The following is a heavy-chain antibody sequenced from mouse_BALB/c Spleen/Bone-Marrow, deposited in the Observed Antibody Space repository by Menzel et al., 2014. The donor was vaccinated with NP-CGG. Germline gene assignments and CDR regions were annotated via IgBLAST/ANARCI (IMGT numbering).Heavy chain of an antibody. D-gene: IGHD2-2*01. V-gene: IGHV1-7*01. CDR1: GYTFTSYW. J-gene: IGHJ3*01. Sequence: VKLVESGAELAKPGASVKMSCEASGYTFTSYWMHWVKQRPGQGLEWIGYINPSTGYTEYNQKFKDKATLTADKSSSTAYMQLSSLTSEDSAVYYCARSRDGYDSFAYWGQGTLVTVSA. CDR3: ARSRDGYDSFAY. CDR2: INPSTGYT.